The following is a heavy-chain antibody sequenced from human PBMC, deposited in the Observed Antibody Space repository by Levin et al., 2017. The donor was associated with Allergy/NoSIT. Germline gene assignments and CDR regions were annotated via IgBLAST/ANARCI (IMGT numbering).Heavy chain of an antibody. V-gene: IGHV4-59*01. J-gene: IGHJ4*02. Sequence: GSLRLSCTVSGGSISSYYWSWIRQPPGKGLEWIGYIYYSGSTNYNPSLKSRVTISVDTSKNQFSLKLSSVTAADTAVYYCARNYDSSGYINWGQGTLVTVSS. CDR2: IYYSGST. CDR1: GGSISSYY. D-gene: IGHD3-22*01. CDR3: ARNYDSSGYIN.